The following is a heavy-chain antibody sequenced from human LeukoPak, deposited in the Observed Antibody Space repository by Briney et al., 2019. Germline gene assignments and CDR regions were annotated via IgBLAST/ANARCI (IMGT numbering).Heavy chain of an antibody. Sequence: GGSLRLSCAASGFTFSSYSMNWVRQAPGKGLECVSYISSSSSTIYYADSVKGRFTISRDNAKNSLYLQMNSLRDEDTAVYYCAIATYYYDSSGFNGDYWGRGPLVTVPS. J-gene: IGHJ4*02. CDR2: ISSSSSTI. V-gene: IGHV3-48*02. CDR3: AIATYYYDSSGFNGDY. D-gene: IGHD3-22*01. CDR1: GFTFSSYS.